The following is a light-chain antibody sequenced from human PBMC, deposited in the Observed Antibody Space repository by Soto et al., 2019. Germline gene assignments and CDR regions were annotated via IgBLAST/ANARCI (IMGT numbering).Light chain of an antibody. CDR2: SNN. V-gene: IGLV1-44*01. Sequence: QSVLTQPPSASGTPGQRVTISCSGSSSNIGSNSVNWYQQLPGTAPKLLIYSNNQRPSGVPDRFCGSKSGTSASLAISGLQSEDEGDYYCAAWDDGLNGPVFGGGTKLTVL. CDR1: SSNIGSNS. CDR3: AAWDDGLNGPV. J-gene: IGLJ3*02.